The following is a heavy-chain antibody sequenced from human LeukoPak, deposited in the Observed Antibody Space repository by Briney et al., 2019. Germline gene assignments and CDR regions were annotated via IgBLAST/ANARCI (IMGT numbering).Heavy chain of an antibody. CDR1: GFTFSRYS. CDR2: ISRSGGST. D-gene: IGHD3-3*01. V-gene: IGHV3-23*01. J-gene: IGHJ5*02. Sequence: PGGSLRLSCAASGFTFSRYSMNWVRQAPGKGLEWVSAISRSGGSTYYADSVKGRFTISRDNSKNTLYLQMNSLRAEDTAVYYCAKALLRSLPNWFDPWGQGTLVTVSS. CDR3: AKALLRSLPNWFDP.